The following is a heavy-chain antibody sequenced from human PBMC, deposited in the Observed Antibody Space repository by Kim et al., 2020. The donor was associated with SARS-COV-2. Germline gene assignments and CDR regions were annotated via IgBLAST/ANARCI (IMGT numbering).Heavy chain of an antibody. CDR3: VRVPIGDYYGMDV. CDR1: GFTFSSHW. V-gene: IGHV3-7*01. J-gene: IGHJ6*02. CDR2: INQDGSEK. Sequence: GGSLRLSCAASGFTFSSHWMSWVRQAPGKGLEWVANINQDGSEKSYVDSVKGRFTISRDNAKNSLYLQMNSLRAEDTAMFYCVRVPIGDYYGMDVWGQGTTVTVSS.